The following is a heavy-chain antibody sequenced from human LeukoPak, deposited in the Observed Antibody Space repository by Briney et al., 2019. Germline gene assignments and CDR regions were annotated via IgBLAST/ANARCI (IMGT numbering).Heavy chain of an antibody. J-gene: IGHJ4*02. CDR3: ARAGSNGFDY. CDR1: GGSISRGGYS. D-gene: IGHD3-10*01. V-gene: IGHV4-30-2*01. CDR2: IYHSGST. Sequence: SETLSLTCAVSGGSISRGGYSWSWIRQPPGKGLEGIGDIYHSGSTYYNRSLKSRVTISVDRSKNQFSLKLSSVTAADTAVYYCARAGSNGFDYWGQGTLVTVSS.